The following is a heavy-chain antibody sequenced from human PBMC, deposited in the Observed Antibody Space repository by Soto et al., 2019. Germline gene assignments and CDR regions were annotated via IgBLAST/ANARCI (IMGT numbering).Heavy chain of an antibody. V-gene: IGHV1-3*01. J-gene: IGHJ3*02. CDR1: GYTFTSYA. D-gene: IGHD3-10*01. Sequence: GASVKVSWKASGYTFTSYAMHWVRQAPGQRLEWMGWINAGNGNTKYSQKFQGRVTITRDTSASTAYMELSSLRSEDTAVYYCAREHGSAAFDIWGQGTMVTVSS. CDR2: INAGNGNT. CDR3: AREHGSAAFDI.